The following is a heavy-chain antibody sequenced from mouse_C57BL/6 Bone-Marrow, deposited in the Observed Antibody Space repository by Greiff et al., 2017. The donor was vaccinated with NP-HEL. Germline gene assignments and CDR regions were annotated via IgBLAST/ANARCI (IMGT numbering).Heavy chain of an antibody. D-gene: IGHD1-1*01. Sequence: EVMLVESGGGLVQPKGSLKLSCAASGFTFTTYAMHWVRQAPGKGLEWVARIRRKSSNYATYYADSVKDRFTISRDDSQSMLYLQMNNLKTEDTAMYYCVRDRAYYYGSSYVDYAMDYWGQGTSVTVSS. CDR2: IRRKSSNYAT. J-gene: IGHJ4*01. CDR3: VRDRAYYYGSSYVDYAMDY. V-gene: IGHV10-3*01. CDR1: GFTFTTYA.